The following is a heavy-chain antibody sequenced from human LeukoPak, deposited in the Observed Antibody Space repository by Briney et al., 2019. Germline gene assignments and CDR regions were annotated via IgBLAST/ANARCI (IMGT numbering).Heavy chain of an antibody. CDR2: FNPDSGGT. CDR3: ARRAGGYSHPYDY. V-gene: IGHV1-2*02. Sequence: RASVKVSCKATGYTFTGYYMHWVRQDPGQGLEWMGWFNPDSGGTNYAQKFQGRVTMTRDTSISTAYMEPSRLRSDDTAVYYCARRAGGYSHPYDYWGQGILVTVSS. D-gene: IGHD4-23*01. J-gene: IGHJ4*02. CDR1: GYTFTGYY.